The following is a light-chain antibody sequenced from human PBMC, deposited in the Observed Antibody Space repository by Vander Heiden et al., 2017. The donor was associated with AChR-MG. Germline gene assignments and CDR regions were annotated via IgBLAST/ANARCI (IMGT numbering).Light chain of an antibody. CDR3: RQALQTPHT. Sequence: DIVMTQSPLSLPVTPGEPASISCRSSQSLLHSNGYNYLDWYLQKPGQSPQLLIYLGSNRASGVPDRFSGSGSGTDFTLKISRVEAEDVGVYYCRQALQTPHTFGGGTKVENK. V-gene: IGKV2-28*01. CDR2: LGS. CDR1: QSLLHSNGYNY. J-gene: IGKJ4*01.